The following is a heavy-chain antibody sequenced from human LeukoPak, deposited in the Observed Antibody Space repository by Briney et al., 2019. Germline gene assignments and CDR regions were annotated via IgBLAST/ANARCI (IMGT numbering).Heavy chain of an antibody. V-gene: IGHV1-8*01. Sequence: ASVKVSCKASGYTFTSYDINWVRQATGQGLEWMGWMNPNSGNTGYAQKFQGRVTMTRNTSISTAYMELSSLRSGDTAVYHCARLKYDFGVDYMDVWGKGTTVTVSS. CDR2: MNPNSGNT. D-gene: IGHD3-3*01. CDR1: GYTFTSYD. J-gene: IGHJ6*03. CDR3: ARLKYDFGVDYMDV.